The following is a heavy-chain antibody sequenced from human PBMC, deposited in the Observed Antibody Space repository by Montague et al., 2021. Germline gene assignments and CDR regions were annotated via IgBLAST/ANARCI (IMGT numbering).Heavy chain of an antibody. CDR1: RSLINSDYY. J-gene: IGHJ6*03. V-gene: IGHV4-38-2*02. CDR2: VSHGGRT. CDR3: ARERDRYYYMDI. Sequence: SETLSLTCTVSRSLINSDYYWGWIRQPPGKGLEWMGSVSHGGRTYYHPSLKSRVTISVDTSNNHLSLKLSSVTAADTAMYYCARERDRYYYMDIWGKGTTITVSS.